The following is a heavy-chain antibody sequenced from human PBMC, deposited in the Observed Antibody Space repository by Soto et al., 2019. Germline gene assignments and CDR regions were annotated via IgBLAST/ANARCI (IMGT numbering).Heavy chain of an antibody. V-gene: IGHV3-13*01. CDR1: GFTFSSYD. CDR3: ARGLYGSGSYYRYPY. CDR2: IGTACDT. D-gene: IGHD3-10*01. J-gene: IGHJ4*02. Sequence: EVQLVESGGGLVQPGGSLRLSCAASGFTFSSYDMHWVRQATGKGLEWVSAIGTACDTYYPGSVKGRFTISRENAKNSLYLQMNSLRAGDTAVYYCARGLYGSGSYYRYPYWGQGTLVTVSS.